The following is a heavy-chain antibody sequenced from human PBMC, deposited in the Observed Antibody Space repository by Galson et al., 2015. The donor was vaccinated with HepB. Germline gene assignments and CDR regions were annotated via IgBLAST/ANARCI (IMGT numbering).Heavy chain of an antibody. Sequence: SLRLSCAASGFTFSSYGMHWVRQAPGKGLEWVAVISYDGSNKYYADSVKGRFTISRDNSKNTLYLQMNSLRAEDTAVYYCAKGNRPSNAYYDFWSDPWARLVGWFDPWGQGTLVTVSS. CDR2: ISYDGSNK. J-gene: IGHJ5*02. CDR3: AKGNRPSNAYYDFWSDPWARLVGWFDP. V-gene: IGHV3-30*18. CDR1: GFTFSSYG. D-gene: IGHD3-3*01.